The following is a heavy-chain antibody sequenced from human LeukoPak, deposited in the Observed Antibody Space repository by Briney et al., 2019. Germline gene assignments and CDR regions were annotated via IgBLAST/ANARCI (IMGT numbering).Heavy chain of an antibody. CDR3: ARGGHVRVYDNSAYYGHE. CDR1: GHTFTSYD. CDR2: MNPNSGNT. D-gene: IGHD3-22*01. J-gene: IGHJ4*02. V-gene: IGHV1-8*02. Sequence: ASVKVSCKASGHTFTSYDINWVRQATGQGLEWMGWMNPNSGNTAYAQKFQGRVTMTRNTSISTVYMELSSLRSEDTAIYYCARGGHVRVYDNSAYYGHEWGQGTLVTVSS.